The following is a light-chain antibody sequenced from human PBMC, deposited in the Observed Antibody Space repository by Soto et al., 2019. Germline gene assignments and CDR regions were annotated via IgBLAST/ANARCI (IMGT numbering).Light chain of an antibody. CDR3: QTWGTGIHGNWV. V-gene: IGLV4-69*01. CDR2: LNSDGSH. CDR1: SGHTTYA. J-gene: IGLJ3*02. Sequence: QSVLTQSPSASASLGASVKLTCTLSSGHTTYAIAWHQQQPEKGPRYLMKLNSDGSHSKGDGIPDRFSGSSSGAERYLTISSLQSEDEADYYCQTWGTGIHGNWVFGGGTKLTVL.